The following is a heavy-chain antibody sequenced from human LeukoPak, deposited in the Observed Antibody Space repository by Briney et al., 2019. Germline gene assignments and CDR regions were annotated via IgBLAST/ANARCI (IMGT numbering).Heavy chain of an antibody. J-gene: IGHJ4*02. CDR2: IRYDGSNK. CDR1: GDSFRSTSYY. CDR3: AKERDTAMVTIDY. Sequence: PSETLSLTCTVSGDSFRSTSYYWGWVRQAPGKGLEWVAFIRYDGSNKYYADSVKGRFTISRDNSKNTLYLQMNSLRAEDTAVYYCAKERDTAMVTIDYWGQGTLVTVSS. V-gene: IGHV3-30*02. D-gene: IGHD5-18*01.